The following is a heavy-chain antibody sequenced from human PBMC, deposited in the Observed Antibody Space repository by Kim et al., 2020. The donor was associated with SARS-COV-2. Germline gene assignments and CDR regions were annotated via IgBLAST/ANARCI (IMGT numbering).Heavy chain of an antibody. CDR3: ATGIIAANAFDI. V-gene: IGHV3-74*01. CDR1: GITLSSNW. J-gene: IGHJ3*02. CDR2: INSDGSTT. Sequence: GGSLRLSCAASGITLSSNWMHWVRQAPGKGLVWVSRINSDGSTTTYADSVKGRFTISRDNAKKTLYLQMNSLRAEDTAVYYCATGIIAANAFDIWGLGTVVTVSS. D-gene: IGHD6-6*01.